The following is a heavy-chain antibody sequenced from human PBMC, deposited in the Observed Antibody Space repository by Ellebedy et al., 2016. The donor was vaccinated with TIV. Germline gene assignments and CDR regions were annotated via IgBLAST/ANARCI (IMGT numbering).Heavy chain of an antibody. V-gene: IGHV3-15*01. CDR3: TTWVEYGYGSERGHYCDD. CDR1: GLTFSNAW. Sequence: GESLKISCAASGLTFSNAWMSWVRPAPGKGLEWVGRITSKPDGWTADYAAPVKGRFIISRDDSKNTLYLQMNRLKTEDTAVYYCTTWVEYGYGSERGHYCDDWGQGTLVTVSS. D-gene: IGHD3-10*01. J-gene: IGHJ4*02. CDR2: ITSKPDGWTA.